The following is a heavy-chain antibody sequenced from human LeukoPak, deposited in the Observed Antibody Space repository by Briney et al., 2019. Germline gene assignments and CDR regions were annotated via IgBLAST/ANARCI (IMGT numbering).Heavy chain of an antibody. CDR1: DGSSSSSS. J-gene: IGHJ5*02. CDR3: ARRQQTGGDNGLHNWFDP. D-gene: IGHD5-24*01. Sequence: SETLSLTCTVSDGSSSSSSWNWIRRPPGKGLEWIGYIYYSGSTKYNPSLESRVTISVDTSKNQISLNMRSVTAADTAIYYCARRQQTGGDNGLHNWFDPWGQGILVTVSS. CDR2: IYYSGST. V-gene: IGHV4-59*08.